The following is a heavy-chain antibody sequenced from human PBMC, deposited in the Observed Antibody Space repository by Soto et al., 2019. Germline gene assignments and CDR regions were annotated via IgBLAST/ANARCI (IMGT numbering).Heavy chain of an antibody. D-gene: IGHD2-8*01. CDR1: GYSFSGYW. CDR3: ARQIYDSDHCTNLQYHFDS. V-gene: IGHV5-10-1*01. CDR2: IDPSDSQT. J-gene: IGHJ4*02. Sequence: PGESLKISCKGSGYSFSGYWITWVRQKPGKGLEWMGRIDPSDSQTYYSPSFRGHVTISVTKSITTVFLQWSSLRASDTAMYYCARQIYDSDHCTNLQYHFDSWGQGTQVTVSS.